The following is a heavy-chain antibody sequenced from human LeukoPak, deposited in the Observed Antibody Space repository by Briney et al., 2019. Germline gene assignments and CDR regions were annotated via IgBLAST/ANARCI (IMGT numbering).Heavy chain of an antibody. D-gene: IGHD6-13*01. Sequence: ASVKVSCKASGYTFTGYYMRWVRQAPGQGLEWMGWINPNSGGTNYAQKFQGWVTMTRDTSISTAYMELSRLRSDDTAVYYCARWGSSSWLFPNYYGMDVWGQGTTVTVSS. V-gene: IGHV1-2*04. CDR3: ARWGSSSWLFPNYYGMDV. CDR1: GYTFTGYY. CDR2: INPNSGGT. J-gene: IGHJ6*02.